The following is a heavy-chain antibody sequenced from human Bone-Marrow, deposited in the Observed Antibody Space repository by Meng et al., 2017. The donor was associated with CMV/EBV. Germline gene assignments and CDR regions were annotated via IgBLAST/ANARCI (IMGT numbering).Heavy chain of an antibody. CDR2: IYYSGST. CDR1: GGSISSSSYY. J-gene: IGHJ6*02. CDR3: ARSQSPYDFWSGYYIPGGYHYYYGMDV. D-gene: IGHD3-3*01. V-gene: IGHV4-39*07. Sequence: SETLSLTCTVSGGSISSSSYYWGWIRQPPGKGLEWIGSIYYSGSTYYNPSLKSRVTISVDTSKNQFSLKLSSVTAADTAVYYCARSQSPYDFWSGYYIPGGYHYYYGMDVWGQGTTVTVSS.